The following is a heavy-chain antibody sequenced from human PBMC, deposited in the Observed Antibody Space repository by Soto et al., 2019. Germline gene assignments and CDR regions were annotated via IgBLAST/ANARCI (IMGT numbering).Heavy chain of an antibody. CDR1: GFTFSSYA. CDR3: AKDPEYSSSSWYFDY. J-gene: IGHJ4*02. CDR2: ISGSGGST. V-gene: IGHV3-23*01. Sequence: EVQLLESGGGLVQPGGSLRLSCAASGFTFSSYAMSWVRQAPGKGLEWVSAISGSGGSTYYADSVKGRFTISRDNSKNTRYLQMNRLRAEDTAVYYCAKDPEYSSSSWYFDYWGQGTLVTVSS. D-gene: IGHD6-6*01.